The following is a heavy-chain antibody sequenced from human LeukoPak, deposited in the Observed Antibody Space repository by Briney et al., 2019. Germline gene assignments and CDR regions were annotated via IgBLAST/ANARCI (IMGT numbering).Heavy chain of an antibody. CDR1: GFILSPYA. D-gene: IGHD6-13*01. CDR2: ISGSGGST. CDR3: AKFNSSTRY. V-gene: IGHV3-23*01. J-gene: IGHJ4*02. Sequence: GGSLRLSCAASGFILSPYAMSWVRQAPGKGLEWVSAISGSGGSTYYADSVKGRFTISRDNSKNTLYLQMNSLRAEDTAVYYCAKFNSSTRYWGQGTLVTVSS.